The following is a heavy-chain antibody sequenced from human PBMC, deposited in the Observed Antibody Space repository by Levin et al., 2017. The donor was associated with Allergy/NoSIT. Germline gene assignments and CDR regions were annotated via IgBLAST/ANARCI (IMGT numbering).Heavy chain of an antibody. D-gene: IGHD3-3*01. J-gene: IGHJ5*02. CDR3: ARERGPYDFWSGYYLAGVFDP. V-gene: IGHV1-46*01. Sequence: GESLKISCKASGYTFTSYYMHWVRQAPGQGLEWMGIINPSGGSTSYAQKFQGRVTMTRDTSTSTVYMELSSLRSEDTAVYYCARERGPYDFWSGYYLAGVFDPWGQGTLVTVSS. CDR1: GYTFTSYY. CDR2: INPSGGST.